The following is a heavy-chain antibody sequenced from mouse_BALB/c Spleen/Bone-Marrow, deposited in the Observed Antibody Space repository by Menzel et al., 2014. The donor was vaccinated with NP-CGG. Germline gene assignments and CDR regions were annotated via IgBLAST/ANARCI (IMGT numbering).Heavy chain of an antibody. Sequence: QVQLQQSGPGLVAPSQSLSITCTVSGFSLSRYSIHWVRQPPGEGLEWLGVIWGGGNTDYNSALKSRLSISKDNSKSQVFLKMNSLQTDDTAMYYCARFITTGTMDYWGQGTSVTVYS. CDR3: ARFITTGTMDY. CDR2: IWGGGNT. V-gene: IGHV2-6-4*01. CDR1: GFSLSRYS. J-gene: IGHJ4*01. D-gene: IGHD1-1*01.